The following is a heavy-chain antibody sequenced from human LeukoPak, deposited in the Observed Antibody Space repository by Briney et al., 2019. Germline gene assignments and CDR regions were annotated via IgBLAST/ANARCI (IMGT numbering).Heavy chain of an antibody. CDR1: GFTVSSNY. CDR3: ARGHYDSSGYYIGPFDY. CDR2: IYTGGST. D-gene: IGHD3-22*01. Sequence: GGSLRLSCAASGFTVSSNYMSWVRQAPGKGLEWVSIIYTGGSTYYADSVKGRFTISRDNSKNTLYLQMNSLRAEDTAVSYCARGHYDSSGYYIGPFDYWGQGTLVTVFS. J-gene: IGHJ4*02. V-gene: IGHV3-66*01.